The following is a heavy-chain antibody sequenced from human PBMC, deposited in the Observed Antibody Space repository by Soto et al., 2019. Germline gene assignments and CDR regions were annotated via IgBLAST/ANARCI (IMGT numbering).Heavy chain of an antibody. J-gene: IGHJ5*02. Sequence: QVQLQESGPGLVKPSQTLSLTCTVSGGSISSGGYYWSWIRQHPGKGLEWIGYIYYSGSTSYNPSLKSRVTISVDTSKNQFSLKLSSVTAADTAVYYCARVDCSSSSCYEGDWFDPWGQGTLVTVSS. D-gene: IGHD2-2*01. CDR3: ARVDCSSSSCYEGDWFDP. V-gene: IGHV4-31*03. CDR1: GGSISSGGYY. CDR2: IYYSGST.